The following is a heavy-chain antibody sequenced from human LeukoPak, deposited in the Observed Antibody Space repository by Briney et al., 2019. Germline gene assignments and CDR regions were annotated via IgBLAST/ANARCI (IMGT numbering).Heavy chain of an antibody. CDR2: MNPNSGNT. Sequence: ASVKVSCKASGYTFTSYDINWVRQATGQGLEWMGWMNPNSGNTGYAQKFQGRVTMTTDTSTSTVYMELRSLRSDDTAMYYCARVPIPEVLWFGEEQGGYYYYYMDVWGKGTTVTISS. CDR3: ARVPIPEVLWFGEEQGGYYYYYMDV. D-gene: IGHD3-10*01. V-gene: IGHV1-8*01. J-gene: IGHJ6*03. CDR1: GYTFTSYD.